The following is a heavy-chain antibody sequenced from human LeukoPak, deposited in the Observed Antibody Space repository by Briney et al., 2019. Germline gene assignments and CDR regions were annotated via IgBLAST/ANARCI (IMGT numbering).Heavy chain of an antibody. CDR1: GYTITGYY. J-gene: IGHJ5*02. D-gene: IGHD2-21*01. CDR2: INPNSGGT. Sequence: ASVKVSCKASGYTITGYYMHWVRQAPGQGLEWMGRINPNSGGTNYAQKFQGRVTMTRDTSISAAYMELSRLRSDDTAVYYCARVAKKEDWFDPWGQGTLVTVSS. CDR3: ARVAKKEDWFDP. V-gene: IGHV1-2*06.